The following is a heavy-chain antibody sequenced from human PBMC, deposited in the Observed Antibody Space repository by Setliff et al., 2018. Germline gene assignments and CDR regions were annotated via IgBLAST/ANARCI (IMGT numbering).Heavy chain of an antibody. V-gene: IGHV1-69*05. CDR1: GYTFITYG. D-gene: IGHD5-12*01. CDR3: ARERGDIVSTTSYYYHMDV. J-gene: IGHJ6*03. Sequence: SVKVSCKASGYTFITYGVNWVRQAPGQGLEWMGGTIPIFGTTDYAQKFQGRVTIITDESTSTAFMQLSSLRSEDTAVYYCARERGDIVSTTSYYYHMDVWGKGTTVTVSS. CDR2: TIPIFGTT.